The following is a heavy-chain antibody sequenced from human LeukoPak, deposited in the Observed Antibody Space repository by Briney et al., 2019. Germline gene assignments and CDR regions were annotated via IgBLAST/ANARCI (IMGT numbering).Heavy chain of an antibody. CDR1: GFTFDDYA. CDR2: ISWNSGSI. D-gene: IGHD3-9*01. J-gene: IGHJ4*02. CDR3: AKENYDILTGEWPSYFDY. V-gene: IGHV3-9*01. Sequence: GGSLRLSCAASGFTFDDYAMHWVRQAPGKGLEWVSRISWNSGSIGYADSVKGRFTISRDNAKNSLYLQMNSLRAEDTALYYCAKENYDILTGEWPSYFDYWGQGTLVTVSS.